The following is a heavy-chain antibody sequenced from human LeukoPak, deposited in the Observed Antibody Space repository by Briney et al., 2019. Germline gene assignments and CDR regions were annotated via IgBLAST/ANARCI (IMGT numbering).Heavy chain of an antibody. V-gene: IGHV3-33*01. J-gene: IGHJ4*02. CDR3: ARDEVAAALGY. D-gene: IGHD6-13*01. Sequence: GGSLRLSCAASGFTFSTYTMHWVRQAPGKGLEWVAVIWYDGSRKHYADSVKDRFTISRDGSMNTVYLQMNSLRVEDTAVYYCARDEVAAALGYWGQGTLVTVSS. CDR1: GFTFSTYT. CDR2: IWYDGSRK.